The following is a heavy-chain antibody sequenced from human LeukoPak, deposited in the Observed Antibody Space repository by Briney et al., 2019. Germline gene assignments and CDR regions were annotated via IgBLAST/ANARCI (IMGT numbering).Heavy chain of an antibody. Sequence: SETLSLTCAVYGGSFSGYYWSWIRQPPGKGLEWIGYIYYSGSTNYNPSLKSRVTISVDTSKNQFSLKLSSVTAADTAVYYCAREDYYMDVWGKGTTVTVSS. CDR3: AREDYYMDV. CDR1: GGSFSGYY. J-gene: IGHJ6*03. V-gene: IGHV4-59*01. CDR2: IYYSGST.